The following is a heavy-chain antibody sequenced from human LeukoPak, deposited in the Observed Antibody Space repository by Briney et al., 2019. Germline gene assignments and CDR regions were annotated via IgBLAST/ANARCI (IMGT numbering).Heavy chain of an antibody. CDR3: ARGGNCSGGTCYSDRGWFDP. Sequence: PSETLSLTCAVYGGFFSGYYWSWIRQPPGKGLEWIGEINHSGSTNYNPSLKSRVTISVDTSKNQFSLKLSSVTAADTAVYYCARGGNCSGGTCYSDRGWFDPWGQGTLVTVSS. J-gene: IGHJ5*02. D-gene: IGHD2-15*01. V-gene: IGHV4-34*01. CDR2: INHSGST. CDR1: GGFFSGYY.